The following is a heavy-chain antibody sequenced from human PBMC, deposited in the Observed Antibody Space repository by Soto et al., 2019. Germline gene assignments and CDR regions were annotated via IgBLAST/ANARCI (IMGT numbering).Heavy chain of an antibody. J-gene: IGHJ5*02. D-gene: IGHD3-22*01. Sequence: PWGTLSLTCAVYGGSFSGYYWSWIRQPPGKGLEWIGEINHSGSTNYNPSLKSRVTISVDTSKNQFSLKLSSVTAADTAVYYCARGPPYYYDSSGNWFDPWGQGTRVTGS. CDR3: ARGPPYYYDSSGNWFDP. CDR1: GGSFSGYY. CDR2: INHSGST. V-gene: IGHV4-34*01.